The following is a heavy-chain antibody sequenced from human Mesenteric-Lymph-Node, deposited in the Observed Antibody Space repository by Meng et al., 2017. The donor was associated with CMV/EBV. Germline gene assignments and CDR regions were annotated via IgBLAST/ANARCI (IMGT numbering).Heavy chain of an antibody. J-gene: IGHJ3*01. Sequence: SETLSLTCAVSGGSIGDYSWTWIRQPPRKGLEWIGYIYFSEFTNYSTSLKSRVTISVDTSRVQFSLKLRSVTAADTAVYYCARKMTITDAFDVWGQGTMVTVSS. V-gene: IGHV4-59*01. CDR3: ARKMTITDAFDV. CDR1: GGSIGDYS. D-gene: IGHD4/OR15-4a*01. CDR2: IYFSEFT.